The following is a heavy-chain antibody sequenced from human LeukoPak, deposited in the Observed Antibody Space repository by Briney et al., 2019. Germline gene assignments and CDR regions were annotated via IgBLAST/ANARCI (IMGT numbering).Heavy chain of an antibody. V-gene: IGHV4-39*01. J-gene: IGHJ4*02. Sequence: SETLSLTCTVSGGSISSGSYYWGWIRQPPGKGLEWIGSIYYSGSTYYNPSLKSRVTISVDTSKNQFSLKLSSVTAADTAVYYCARLLGYSYGPTFDYWGQGTLVTVSS. CDR1: GGSISSGSYY. CDR3: ARLLGYSYGPTFDY. CDR2: IYYSGST. D-gene: IGHD5-18*01.